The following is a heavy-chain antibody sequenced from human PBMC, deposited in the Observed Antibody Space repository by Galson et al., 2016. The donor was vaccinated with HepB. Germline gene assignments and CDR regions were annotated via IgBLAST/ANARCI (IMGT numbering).Heavy chain of an antibody. Sequence: SLRLSCAASGFTFSLYSMYWVRQAPGKGLDWVSYISTGGTTIYYADSVKGRFTTSRDNAKNLLYLQMNSLRVEDTAVYYCARDPYCGGDCNSPRYFDLWGRGTLVTVPS. CDR3: ARDPYCGGDCNSPRYFDL. CDR2: ISTGGTTI. V-gene: IGHV3-48*04. J-gene: IGHJ2*01. CDR1: GFTFSLYS. D-gene: IGHD2-21*02.